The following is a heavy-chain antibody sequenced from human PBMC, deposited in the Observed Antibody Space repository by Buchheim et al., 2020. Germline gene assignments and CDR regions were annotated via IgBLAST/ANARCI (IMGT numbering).Heavy chain of an antibody. CDR2: IKSKTDGGTV. V-gene: IGHV3-15*01. CDR1: GFTFSNAW. Sequence: EVQLVESGGGLVRPGGSLRLSCAASGFTFSNAWMSWVRQAPGKGLEWVGRIKSKTDGGTVQYAAPVKGRFSISRDDSRKTLYLQMNSLNTEDTAMYYCTSGVGTSDHDYWGQGTL. D-gene: IGHD2-21*02. CDR3: TSGVGTSDHDY. J-gene: IGHJ4*02.